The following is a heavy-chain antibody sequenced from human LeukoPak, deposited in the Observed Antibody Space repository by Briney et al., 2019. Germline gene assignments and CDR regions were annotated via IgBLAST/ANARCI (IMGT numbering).Heavy chain of an antibody. CDR1: SGSISSYF. V-gene: IGHV4-59*01. D-gene: IGHD1-1*01. J-gene: IGHJ4*02. CDR3: ARGTGSAYFDY. Sequence: SETLSLTCTVPSGSISSYFWSWIRQPPGKGLEWIGYIYYSGRTNYNPSLKSRVTISVDTSKNQFSLKLSSVTAADTAVYYCARGTGSAYFDYWGQGTLVTVSS. CDR2: IYYSGRT.